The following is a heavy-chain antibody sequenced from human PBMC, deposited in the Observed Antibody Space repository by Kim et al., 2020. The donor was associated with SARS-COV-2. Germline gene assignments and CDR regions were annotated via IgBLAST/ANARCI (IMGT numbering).Heavy chain of an antibody. CDR1: GFTFSSYS. J-gene: IGHJ4*02. CDR2: ISSSSSYI. CDR3: ARDADVAAAGFLDY. V-gene: IGHV3-21*01. D-gene: IGHD6-13*01. Sequence: GGSLRLSCAASGFTFSSYSMNWVRLAPGKGLEWVSSISSSSSYIYYADSVKGRFTISRDNAKNSLYLQMNSLRAEDTAVYYCARDADVAAAGFLDYWGQGTLVTVSS.